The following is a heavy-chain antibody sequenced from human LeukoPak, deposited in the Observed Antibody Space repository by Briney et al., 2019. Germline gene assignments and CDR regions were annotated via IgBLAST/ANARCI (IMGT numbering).Heavy chain of an antibody. CDR3: ARSSEYGDPFNY. J-gene: IGHJ4*02. V-gene: IGHV4-39*01. D-gene: IGHD4-17*01. CDR2: IYYSGST. Sequence: SETLSLTCTVSGASISRSDYFWGWIRQPPGKGLEWIGSIYYSGSTYYSPSLKGRVTISVDTSKNQFSLKLNSVTAADTAVYYCARSSEYGDPFNYWGQETLVTVSS. CDR1: GASISRSDYF.